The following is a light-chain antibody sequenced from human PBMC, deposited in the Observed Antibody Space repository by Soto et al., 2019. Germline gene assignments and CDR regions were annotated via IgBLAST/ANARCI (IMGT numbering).Light chain of an antibody. J-gene: IGKJ1*01. Sequence: DIQMTQSPSTLSGSVGDRVTITCRASQTISSWLAWYQQKPGKAPKLLIYKASTLKSGVPSRFSGSGSGTEFTLTISSLQPDDFATYYCXXYNSYSEAFGQGTKVDIK. V-gene: IGKV1-5*03. CDR1: QTISSW. CDR2: KAS. CDR3: XXYNSYSEA.